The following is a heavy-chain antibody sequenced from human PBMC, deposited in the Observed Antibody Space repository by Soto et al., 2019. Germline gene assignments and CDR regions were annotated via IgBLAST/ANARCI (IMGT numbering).Heavy chain of an antibody. CDR1: GFTFSSYG. Sequence: GGSLRLSCAASGFTFSSYGMRWVRQAPGKGLEWVAVIWYDGSNKYYADSVKGRFTISRDNSKNTLYLQMNSLRAEDTAVYYCARDHQGVTAPTRHYYYYYGMEVWGQGTTVTVSS. CDR3: ARDHQGVTAPTRHYYYYYGMEV. J-gene: IGHJ6*02. V-gene: IGHV3-33*01. CDR2: IWYDGSNK. D-gene: IGHD2-21*02.